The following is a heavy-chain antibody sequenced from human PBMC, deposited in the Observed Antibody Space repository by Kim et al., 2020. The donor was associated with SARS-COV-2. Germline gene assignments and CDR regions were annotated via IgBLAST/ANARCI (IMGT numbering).Heavy chain of an antibody. Sequence: SETLSLTCVVSGGSMNSDGYFWGWIRQPPGKGLEWIASVHHSGSTYYNPSFKSRVAISADRSKSQLALKLNTVTAADTAVYYCTRLGTTRDDAFDLWGQGTLVTVSS. J-gene: IGHJ3*01. CDR1: GGSMNSDGYF. CDR2: VHHSGST. V-gene: IGHV4-39*01. CDR3: TRLGTTRDDAFDL.